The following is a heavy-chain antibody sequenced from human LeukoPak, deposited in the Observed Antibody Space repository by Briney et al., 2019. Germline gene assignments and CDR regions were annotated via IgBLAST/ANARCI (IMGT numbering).Heavy chain of an antibody. CDR1: GGSFSGYY. Sequence: PWETLSLTCAVYGGSFSGYYWSWIRQPPGKGLEWIGQIHHVGRTNYTPPLKGRVTIPVNTPKNHCILKLSSVTAADTAVYYFARGGGIAAHTLFDYWGQGTLVTASP. CDR2: IHHVGRT. J-gene: IGHJ4*02. CDR3: ARGGGIAAHTLFDY. D-gene: IGHD6-6*01. V-gene: IGHV4-34*01.